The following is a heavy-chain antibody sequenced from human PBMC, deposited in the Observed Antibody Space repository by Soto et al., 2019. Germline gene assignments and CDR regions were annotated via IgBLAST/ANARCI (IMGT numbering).Heavy chain of an antibody. Sequence: EVQLLESGGGLVQPGGSLRLSCAASGFTFSSYAMSWVRQAPGKGLEWVSVISGSGDSTYYADSVRGRFTISRDNSKNTLYLQMNSLIAEDTAVYYCAKDRDGAAAGPTKFSGMDVWGQGTTVTVSS. CDR2: ISGSGDST. J-gene: IGHJ6*02. V-gene: IGHV3-23*01. CDR3: AKDRDGAAAGPTKFSGMDV. CDR1: GFTFSSYA. D-gene: IGHD6-13*01.